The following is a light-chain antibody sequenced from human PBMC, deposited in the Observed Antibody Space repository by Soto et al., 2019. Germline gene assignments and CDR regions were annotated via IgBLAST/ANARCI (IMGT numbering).Light chain of an antibody. V-gene: IGLV1-40*01. CDR3: QSYDSSLSVWV. J-gene: IGLJ3*02. CDR1: SSNIGAGYD. CDR2: ANN. Sequence: QAVVTQPPSVSGAPGQRVTISCTGSSSNIGAGYDVHWYQQLPGTAPKLLIYANNNRPSGVPDRFSGSKSGTSASLAITGLQAEDEADYYCQSYDSSLSVWVFGGGTQLTVL.